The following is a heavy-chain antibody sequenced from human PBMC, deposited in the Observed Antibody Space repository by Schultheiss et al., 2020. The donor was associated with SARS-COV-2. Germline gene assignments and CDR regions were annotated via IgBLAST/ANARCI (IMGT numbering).Heavy chain of an antibody. V-gene: IGHV3-30*04. J-gene: IGHJ3*02. CDR1: GFTFSSYA. CDR2: ISYDGSNK. CDR3: TRPVGATKAFDI. D-gene: IGHD1-26*01. Sequence: GGSLRLSCAASGFTFSSYAMHWVRQAPGKGLEWVAVISYDGSNKYYADSVKGRFTISRDNSKNTLYLQMNSLRAEDTAVYYCTRPVGATKAFDIWGQGTMVTVSS.